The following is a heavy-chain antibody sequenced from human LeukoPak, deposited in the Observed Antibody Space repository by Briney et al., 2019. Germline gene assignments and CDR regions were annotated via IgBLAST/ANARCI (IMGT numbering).Heavy chain of an antibody. J-gene: IGHJ4*02. CDR1: GGSISSYY. CDR2: IYYSGST. Sequence: SETLSLTCTVSGGSISSYYWSWIRQPPGKGLEWIGYIYYSGSTNYNPSLKSRLTISVDTSKNQFSLKLSSVTAADTAVYYCARLGRDYDILTGYYHPPLWGQGALVTVSS. CDR3: ARLGRDYDILTGYYHPPL. V-gene: IGHV4-59*08. D-gene: IGHD3-9*01.